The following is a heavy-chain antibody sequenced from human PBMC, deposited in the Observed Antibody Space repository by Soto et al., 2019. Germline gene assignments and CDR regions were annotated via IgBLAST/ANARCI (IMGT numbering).Heavy chain of an antibody. V-gene: IGHV3-21*01. Sequence: EVQLVESGGGLVKPGGSLRLSCAASGFTFSSYSMNWVRQAPGKGLEWVSSISSSSSYIYYADSVKGRFTISRDNAKNSLYLQMNSLRAEDTAVYYCARAHLNDYGDYGGYWGQGTLVTVSS. J-gene: IGHJ4*02. D-gene: IGHD4-17*01. CDR2: ISSSSSYI. CDR1: GFTFSSYS. CDR3: ARAHLNDYGDYGGY.